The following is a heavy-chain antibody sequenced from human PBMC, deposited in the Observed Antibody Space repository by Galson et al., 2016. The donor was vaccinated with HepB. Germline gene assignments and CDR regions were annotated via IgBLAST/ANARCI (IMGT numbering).Heavy chain of an antibody. CDR1: GFPFSTYP. Sequence: SLRLSCAASGFPFSTYPMHWVRQAPGKGLEWVATISYDGTNKYYAASVKGRFTISRDNSQDALHLQMNNLIVEDTAVYYCERADGEAVYFHHWGQGTLVTVSS. CDR2: ISYDGTNK. D-gene: IGHD4-17*01. CDR3: ERADGEAVYFHH. V-gene: IGHV3-30*04. J-gene: IGHJ1*01.